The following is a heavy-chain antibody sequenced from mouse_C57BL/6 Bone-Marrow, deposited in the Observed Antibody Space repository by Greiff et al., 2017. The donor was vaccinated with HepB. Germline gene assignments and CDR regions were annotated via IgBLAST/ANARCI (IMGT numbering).Heavy chain of an antibody. J-gene: IGHJ4*01. D-gene: IGHD2-2*01. CDR2: ISNGGGST. CDR1: GFTFSDYY. Sequence: EVQVVESGGGLVQPGGSLKLSCAASGFTFSDYYMYWVRQTPEKRLEWVAYISNGGGSTYYPDTVKGRFTISRDNAKNTLYLQMSRLKSEDTAMYYCARGIYYGYDYAMDYWGQGTSVTVSS. CDR3: ARGIYYGYDYAMDY. V-gene: IGHV5-12*01.